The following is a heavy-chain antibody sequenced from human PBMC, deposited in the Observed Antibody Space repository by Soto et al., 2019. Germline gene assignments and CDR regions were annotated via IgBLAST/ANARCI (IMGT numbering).Heavy chain of an antibody. CDR2: IKQDGSEK. Sequence: GGSLRLSCAASGFTFSSYWMSWVRQAPGKGLEWVANIKQDGSEKYYVDSVKGRFTISRDNAKNSLYLQMNSLRAEDTAVYYCARVSDGYNFDYFDYWGQGTLVTVSS. CDR3: ARVSDGYNFDYFDY. V-gene: IGHV3-7*05. CDR1: GFTFSSYW. D-gene: IGHD5-12*01. J-gene: IGHJ4*02.